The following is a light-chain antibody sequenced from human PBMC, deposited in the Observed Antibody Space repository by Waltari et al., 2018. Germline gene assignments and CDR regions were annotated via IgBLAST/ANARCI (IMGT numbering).Light chain of an antibody. Sequence: DIVMTQSPDSLALSLGERATINCKSSQSVLHSSNNKNYLAWYQQKPGQPPNLLIYWASTRESVVPDRFSGSGSGTDFTLTSSSLQAEDVAVYYCQQYYNAPLTFGGGTKVEIK. J-gene: IGKJ4*01. V-gene: IGKV4-1*01. CDR1: QSVLHSSNNKNY. CDR3: QQYYNAPLT. CDR2: WAS.